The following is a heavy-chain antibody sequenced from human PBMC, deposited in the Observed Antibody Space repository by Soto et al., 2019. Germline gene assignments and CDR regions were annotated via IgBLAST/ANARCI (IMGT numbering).Heavy chain of an antibody. D-gene: IGHD3-10*01. Sequence: QVQLVEYGGGVVQPGRSLRLSCAASGCTFSSYAMHWVRQSPGKGLEWVAVISYDGSNKYYADSVKGRFTISRDNSKNTLYLQMNSLRAEDTAVYYCARDQLRPGEDWFDPWGQGTLVTVSS. CDR3: ARDQLRPGEDWFDP. J-gene: IGHJ5*02. V-gene: IGHV3-30-3*01. CDR1: GCTFSSYA. CDR2: ISYDGSNK.